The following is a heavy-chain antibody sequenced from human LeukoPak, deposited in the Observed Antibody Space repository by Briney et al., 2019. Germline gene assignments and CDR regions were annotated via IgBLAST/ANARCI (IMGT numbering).Heavy chain of an antibody. CDR2: ISSRGDNT. Sequence: GGSLRLSCTASGFAFDEHGMSWVRQAPGRGLEWVSSISSRGDNTYDADSVKGRFTISRDNSKNSLYLQMDSLRAEDTAVYYCAKGPRPDLSMAHTVENWGQGTLVTVSS. CDR3: AKGPRPDLSMAHTVEN. V-gene: IGHV3-23*01. CDR1: GFAFDEHG. J-gene: IGHJ4*02. D-gene: IGHD3-16*01.